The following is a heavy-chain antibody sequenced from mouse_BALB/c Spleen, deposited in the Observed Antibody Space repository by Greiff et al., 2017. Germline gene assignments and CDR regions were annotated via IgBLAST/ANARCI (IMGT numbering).Heavy chain of an antibody. CDR1: GYAFTNYL. CDR3: ARGGTNWYFDV. J-gene: IGHJ1*01. D-gene: IGHD1-1*01. CDR2: INPGSGGT. V-gene: IGHV1-54*01. Sequence: QVQLQQSGAELVRPGTSVKVSCKASGYAFTNYLIEWVKQRPGQGLEWIGVINPGSGGTNYNEKFKGKATLTADKSSSTAYMQLSSLTSDYSAVYFCARGGTNWYFDVWGAGTTVTVAS.